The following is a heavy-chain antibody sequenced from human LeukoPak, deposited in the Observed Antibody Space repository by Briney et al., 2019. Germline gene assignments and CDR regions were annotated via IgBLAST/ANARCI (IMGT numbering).Heavy chain of an antibody. CDR1: GGSFSGYY. Sequence: SETLSLTCAVYGGSFSGYYGSWIRQPPGKGLEWIGEINHSGSTNYNPSLKSRVTISVDTSKNQFSLKLSSVTAADTAVYYCARVVSGYWFDPWGQGTLVTVSS. V-gene: IGHV4-34*01. D-gene: IGHD3-10*01. CDR3: ARVVSGYWFDP. CDR2: INHSGST. J-gene: IGHJ5*02.